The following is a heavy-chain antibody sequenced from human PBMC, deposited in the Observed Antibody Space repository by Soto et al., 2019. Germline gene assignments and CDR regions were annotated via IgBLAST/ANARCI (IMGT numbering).Heavy chain of an antibody. J-gene: IGHJ4*02. CDR2: ISASNGNT. CDR3: VRDLDGSGSYYTDY. D-gene: IGHD3-10*01. CDR1: CYMFISYG. V-gene: IGHV1-18*01. Sequence: ASVKVSCKASCYMFISYGINWVRQAPGQGLERMGWISASNGNTKYAQNFQGRVTMTTDTSTSTAYMEMRSLRSDDTAVYYCVRDLDGSGSYYTDYWGPGTLVTVSS.